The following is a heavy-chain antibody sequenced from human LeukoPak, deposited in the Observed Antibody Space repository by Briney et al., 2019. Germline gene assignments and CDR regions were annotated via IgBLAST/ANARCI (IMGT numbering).Heavy chain of an antibody. CDR3: ASPWQWLVWGRDAFDI. Sequence: GASVKVSCKASGGTFSSYAISWVRQAPGQGLEWMGRIIPILGIANYAQKFQGRVTMTEDTSTDTAYMELSSLRSEDTAVYYCASPWQWLVWGRDAFDIWGQGTMVTVSS. CDR1: GGTFSSYA. J-gene: IGHJ3*02. V-gene: IGHV1-69*04. CDR2: IIPILGIA. D-gene: IGHD6-19*01.